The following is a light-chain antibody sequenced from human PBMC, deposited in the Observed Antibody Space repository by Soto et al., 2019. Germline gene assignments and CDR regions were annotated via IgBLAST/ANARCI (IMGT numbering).Light chain of an antibody. Sequence: QSALTQPRSVSGSPGQSVTISCTGTSSDVGGYKYVSWYQQHPGKAPKLMIYDVNKRPSGVPDRFSGSKSGNTASLTISGLQAEDEADYYCCSYAGSYNVVFGGGTKLTVL. CDR1: SSDVGGYKY. CDR2: DVN. J-gene: IGLJ2*01. V-gene: IGLV2-11*01. CDR3: CSYAGSYNVV.